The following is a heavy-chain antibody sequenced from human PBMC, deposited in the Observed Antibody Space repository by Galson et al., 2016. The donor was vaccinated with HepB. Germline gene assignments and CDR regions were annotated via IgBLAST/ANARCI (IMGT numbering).Heavy chain of an antibody. V-gene: IGHV3-48*02. J-gene: IGHJ6*02. CDR3: ARGQDTSVEIYYYSMDV. D-gene: IGHD5-18*01. CDR2: IVSGSDTI. CDR1: GFIFSRYS. Sequence: SLRLSCAASGFIFSRYSMNWVRQAPGTGLEWVSYIVSGSDTIYYADSVKGRFTISRDNAKNSLYLQMIGLRDGDTAVHYCARGQDTSVEIYYYSMDVWGQGTTVTVSS.